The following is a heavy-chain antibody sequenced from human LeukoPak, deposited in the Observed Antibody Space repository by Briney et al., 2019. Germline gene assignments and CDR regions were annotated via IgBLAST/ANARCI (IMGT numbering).Heavy chain of an antibody. CDR1: GGSISSHY. V-gene: IGHV4-59*11. CDR2: IYYSGST. J-gene: IGHJ5*02. D-gene: IGHD4-17*01. CDR3: ARAPDYGDWFLFDP. Sequence: PSETLSLTCTVSGGSISSHYWSWIRQPPGKGLEWIGYIYYSGSTNYNPSLKSRVTISVDTSKNQFSLKLSSVTAADTAVYYCARAPDYGDWFLFDPWGQGTLVNVSS.